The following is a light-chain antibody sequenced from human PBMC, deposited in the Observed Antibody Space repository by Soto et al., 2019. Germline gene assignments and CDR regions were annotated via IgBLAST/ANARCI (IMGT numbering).Light chain of an antibody. V-gene: IGKV3-15*01. CDR1: QSVSSN. CDR2: GAS. Sequence: EIVMTQSPATLSVPPGERATLSCRASQSVSSNLAWYQQKPGQAPRLLIYGASTRATGIPARFSGSRSGTEFTLTISSLQSEDFAVYYCQQYNNWPPWTFGQGTNLEIK. J-gene: IGKJ2*02. CDR3: QQYNNWPPWT.